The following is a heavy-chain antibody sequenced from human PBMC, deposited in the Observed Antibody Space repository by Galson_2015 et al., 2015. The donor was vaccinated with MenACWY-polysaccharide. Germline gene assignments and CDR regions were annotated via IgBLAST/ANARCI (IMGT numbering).Heavy chain of an antibody. CDR3: AKVRGGQWPRYSMDV. Sequence: ETLSLGCTVSGASISNYYWTWIRPPAGKGLEWIGRVYASGSNNSNPYLKRGTTMSVDTSKNPFSLRLSSVTAADTAVYYCAKVRGGQWPRYSMDVWGQGTTVTVSS. V-gene: IGHV4-4*07. CDR1: GASISNYY. CDR2: VYASGSN. D-gene: IGHD6-19*01. J-gene: IGHJ6*02.